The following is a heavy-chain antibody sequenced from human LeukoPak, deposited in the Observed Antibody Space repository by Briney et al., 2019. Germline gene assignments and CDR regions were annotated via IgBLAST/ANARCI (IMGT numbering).Heavy chain of an antibody. CDR3: ASRPPTTVTTYYYYYMDV. CDR1: GFTFSSYS. J-gene: IGHJ6*03. Sequence: PGGSLRLSCAASGFTFSSYSMNWVRQAPGKGLEWVSYISSSSSTIYYADSVKGRFTISRDNAKNSLYLQMNSLRAEDTAVYYCASRPPTTVTTYYYYYMDVWGKGTTVTVSS. V-gene: IGHV3-48*01. CDR2: ISSSSSTI. D-gene: IGHD4-17*01.